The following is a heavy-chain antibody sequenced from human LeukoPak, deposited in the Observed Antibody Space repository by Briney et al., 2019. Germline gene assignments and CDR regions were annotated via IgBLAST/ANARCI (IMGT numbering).Heavy chain of an antibody. Sequence: SETLSLTCAVYGGSFSGYYWSWIRQPPGKGLEWIGEINHSRSTNYNPSLKSRVTISVDTSKNQFSLKLSSVTAADTAVYYCANLDLAWGQGTLVTVSS. D-gene: IGHD3/OR15-3a*01. CDR3: ANLDLA. CDR1: GGSFSGYY. J-gene: IGHJ5*02. CDR2: INHSRST. V-gene: IGHV4-34*01.